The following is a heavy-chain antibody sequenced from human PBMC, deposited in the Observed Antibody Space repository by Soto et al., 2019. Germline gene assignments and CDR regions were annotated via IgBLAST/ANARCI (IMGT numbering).Heavy chain of an antibody. V-gene: IGHV3-53*01. D-gene: IGHD1-1*01. CDR3: ARDFLRETNLYYYYYGMDV. J-gene: IGHJ6*02. CDR2: IYSGGST. Sequence: GGSLRLSCAASGFTVSSNYMSWVRQAPGKGLEWVSVIYSGGSTYYADSVKGRFTISRDNSKNTLYLQMNSLRAEDTAVYYCARDFLRETNLYYYYYGMDVWGQGTTVTVSS. CDR1: GFTVSSNY.